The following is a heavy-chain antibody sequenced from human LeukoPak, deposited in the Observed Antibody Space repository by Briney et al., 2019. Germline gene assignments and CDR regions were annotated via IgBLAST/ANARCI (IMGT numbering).Heavy chain of an antibody. D-gene: IGHD5-18*01. J-gene: IGHJ6*02. CDR2: INSDGSST. V-gene: IGHV3-74*01. Sequence: LGGSLIFSCAASGFTFRSYWMHWVRQAPGKGLVWVSRINSDGSSTSYADSVKGRFTISRDNAKNTLYLQMNSLSAEDTAVYYCARDSYGRYSYGLIPSPDYYYYYGMDVWGQGTTVTVSS. CDR3: ARDSYGRYSYGLIPSPDYYYYYGMDV. CDR1: GFTFRSYW.